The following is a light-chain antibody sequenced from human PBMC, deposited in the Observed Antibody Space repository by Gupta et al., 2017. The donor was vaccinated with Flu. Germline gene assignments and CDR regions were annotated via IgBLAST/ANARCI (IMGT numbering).Light chain of an antibody. CDR3: QQYSSCPCT. Sequence: ELVMNQSPATLSVSPGERATLSCRASQSVGSNVAWYQQKPGQAPRLLIYGASTRATGIPARFSGSGSGTEFTLTISSLQSEDFAVYYCQQYSSCPCTFGQGTKVEI. CDR1: QSVGSN. J-gene: IGKJ2*02. V-gene: IGKV3-15*01. CDR2: GAS.